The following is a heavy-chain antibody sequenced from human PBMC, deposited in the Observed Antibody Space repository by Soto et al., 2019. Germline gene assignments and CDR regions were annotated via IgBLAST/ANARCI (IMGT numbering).Heavy chain of an antibody. J-gene: IGHJ4*02. V-gene: IGHV3-23*01. CDR1: GFTFSSYA. D-gene: IGHD3-22*01. Sequence: EVQLLESGGGLVQPGGSLRLSCAASGFTFSSYAMSWVRQAPGKGLEWVSAISGSGGSTYYADSVKGRFTISRDNSKNTLYLQMNSLRAEDTAVYYCAKHRSGPNTYYADYVGYWGQGTLVTVSS. CDR2: ISGSGGST. CDR3: AKHRSGPNTYYADYVGY.